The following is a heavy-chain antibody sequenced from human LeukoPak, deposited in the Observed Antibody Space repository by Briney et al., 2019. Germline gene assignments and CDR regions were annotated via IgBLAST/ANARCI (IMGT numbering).Heavy chain of an antibody. V-gene: IGHV4-61*02. CDR3: ARDYFSHSYGLNYYMDV. D-gene: IGHD5-18*01. CDR2: IYTSGST. CDR1: GGSISSGSYY. J-gene: IGHJ6*03. Sequence: SQTLSLTCTVSGGSISSGSYYWSWIRQPAGKGLEWIGRIYTSGSTNYNPSLKSRVTISVDTSKNQFSLKLSSVTAADTAVYYCARDYFSHSYGLNYYMDVWGKGTTVTVSS.